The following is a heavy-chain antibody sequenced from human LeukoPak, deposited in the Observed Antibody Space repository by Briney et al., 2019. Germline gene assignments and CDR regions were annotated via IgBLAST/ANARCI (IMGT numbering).Heavy chain of an antibody. CDR3: ARDRRPAMAAPPAYYYYYMDV. CDR1: GGSISSSSYY. V-gene: IGHV4-39*07. D-gene: IGHD6-6*01. J-gene: IGHJ6*03. Sequence: KTSETLSLTCTVSGGSISSSSYYWGWIRQPPGKGLEWIGSIYYSGSTYYNPSLKSRVTISVDTSKNQFSLKLSSVTAADTAVYYCARDRRPAMAAPPAYYYYYMDVWGKGTTVTVSS. CDR2: IYYSGST.